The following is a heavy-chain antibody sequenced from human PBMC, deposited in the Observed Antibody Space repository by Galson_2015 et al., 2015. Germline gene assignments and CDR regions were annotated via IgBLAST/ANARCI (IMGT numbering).Heavy chain of an antibody. J-gene: IGHJ5*02. D-gene: IGHD5-12*01. CDR3: VKWDGGYDH. V-gene: IGHV3-23*01. CDR1: GITFSSHA. CDR2: SSDSGSTT. Sequence: SLRLSCAASGITFSSHAMSWVRQAPGKGLGWVSASSDSGSTTYYADSVKGRFTISRDNSKNTLYLQMSNLRAEDTAVYYCVKWDGGYDHWGQGTLVTVSS.